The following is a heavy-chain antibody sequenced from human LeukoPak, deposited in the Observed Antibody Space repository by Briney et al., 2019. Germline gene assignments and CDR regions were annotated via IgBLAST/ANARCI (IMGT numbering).Heavy chain of an antibody. D-gene: IGHD2-8*01. J-gene: IGHJ4*02. Sequence: SETLSLTCAVYGGSFSGYYWSWIRQPPGKGLEWIGEINHSGSTNHNPSLKSRVTISVDTSKNQFSLKLTSVTAADTAVYYCARDSRYCTNGVCYSRHDYWGQGTLVTVSS. CDR2: INHSGST. CDR3: ARDSRYCTNGVCYSRHDY. CDR1: GGSFSGYY. V-gene: IGHV4-34*01.